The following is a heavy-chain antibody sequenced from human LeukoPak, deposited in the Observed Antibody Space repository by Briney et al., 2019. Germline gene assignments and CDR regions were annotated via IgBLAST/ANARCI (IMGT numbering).Heavy chain of an antibody. V-gene: IGHV5-51*01. CDR2: IYPGDSDT. CDR3: ARRVYGDRPYWYFDL. Sequence: GESLKISCKGSGYSFTSYWIGWVRQLPGKGLEWMGIIYPGDSDTRYSPSFQGQVTISADKSISTAYPQWSSLKASDTAMYYCARRVYGDRPYWYFDLWGRGTLVTVSS. CDR1: GYSFTSYW. D-gene: IGHD4-17*01. J-gene: IGHJ2*01.